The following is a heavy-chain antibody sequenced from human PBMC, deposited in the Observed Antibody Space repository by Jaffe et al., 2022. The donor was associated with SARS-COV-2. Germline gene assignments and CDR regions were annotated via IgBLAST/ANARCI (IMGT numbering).Heavy chain of an antibody. V-gene: IGHV3-53*01. CDR1: GFTVSRND. CDR2: IDSGAKT. Sequence: EVQLVESGGGLIQPGGSLRLSCAASGFTVSRNDVSWVRQAPGKGLEWVSVIDSGAKTKYADSVKGRFTISRDNSKNMVYLQMNSLRAEDTAVYYCARWNDYVRYWGQGSLVTVSS. CDR3: ARWNDYVRY. J-gene: IGHJ4*02. D-gene: IGHD4-17*01.